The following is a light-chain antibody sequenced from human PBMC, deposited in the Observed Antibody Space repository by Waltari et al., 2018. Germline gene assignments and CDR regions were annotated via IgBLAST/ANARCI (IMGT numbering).Light chain of an antibody. CDR3: HQYFAPPYT. Sequence: DIQMTQSPSSVSASVGDRVTITCRGSQGVSSSLAWYQRKPGKAPKLLIYAASSLQNGVPSRFSGSGSETDFTLTISSLQAEDGAVYHCHQYFAPPYTFGRGTKLEIK. CDR1: QGVSSS. CDR2: AAS. V-gene: IGKV1-12*01. J-gene: IGKJ2*01.